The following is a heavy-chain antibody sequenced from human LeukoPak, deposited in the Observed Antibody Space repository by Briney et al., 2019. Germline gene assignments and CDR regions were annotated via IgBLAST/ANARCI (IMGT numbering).Heavy chain of an antibody. D-gene: IGHD6-19*01. Sequence: SETLSLTCTASGGSISSNYWSWIRQPPGKGLEWIGYIYYSGSTNYNPSLKSRVTISVDTSKNQFSLRLSSVTAADTAVYYCARHSSSGWNWFDPCDQGILVTVSS. CDR2: IYYSGST. V-gene: IGHV4-59*08. CDR1: GGSISSNY. J-gene: IGHJ5*02. CDR3: ARHSSSGWNWFDP.